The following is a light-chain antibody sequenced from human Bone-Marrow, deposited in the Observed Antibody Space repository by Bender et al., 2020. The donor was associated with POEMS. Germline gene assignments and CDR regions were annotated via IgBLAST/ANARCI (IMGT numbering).Light chain of an antibody. J-gene: IGLJ3*02. CDR2: DVN. CDR3: CSFAGSHTWV. V-gene: IGLV2-11*01. Sequence: QSALTQPRSVSGSPGQSVTISCTGTSSDVGGYNYVSWYQQHPGKAPKFLIYDVNTRPSGVPDRFSGSKSGNTASLTISGLQAEDEADYYCCSFAGSHTWVFGGGTKLTVL. CDR1: SSDVGGYNY.